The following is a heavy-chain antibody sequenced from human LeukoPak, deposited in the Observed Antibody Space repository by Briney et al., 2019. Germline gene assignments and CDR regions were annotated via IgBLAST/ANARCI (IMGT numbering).Heavy chain of an antibody. D-gene: IGHD1-20*01. CDR2: ISSSSSYI. Sequence: GGSLRLSCAASGFTFSSYSMNWVRQAPGKGLEWVSSISSSSSYIYYADSVKGRFTISRDNAKNSLYLQMNSLRAEDTAVYYCARELITGTTTGPPFDHWGQGTLVTVSS. CDR3: ARELITGTTTGPPFDH. V-gene: IGHV3-21*01. J-gene: IGHJ4*02. CDR1: GFTFSSYS.